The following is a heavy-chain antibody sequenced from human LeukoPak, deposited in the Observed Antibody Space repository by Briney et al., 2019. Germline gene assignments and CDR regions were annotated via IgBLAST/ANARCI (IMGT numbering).Heavy chain of an antibody. CDR1: GFTFSRSW. V-gene: IGHV3-7*05. Sequence: GGSLRLSCADSGFTFSRSWMTWVRQAPGKGLEWVANINEDGSAQDYVDSVKGRFTISRDNPKSTLYLEMNSLRAEDTAVYYCARDAGYDRFDYWGQGTLVTVSS. CDR3: ARDAGYDRFDY. J-gene: IGHJ4*02. CDR2: INEDGSAQ. D-gene: IGHD3-22*01.